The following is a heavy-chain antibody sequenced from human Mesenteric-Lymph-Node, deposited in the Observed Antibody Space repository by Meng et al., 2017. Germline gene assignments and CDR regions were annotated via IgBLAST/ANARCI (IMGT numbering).Heavy chain of an antibody. CDR1: GGSISSGAYY. Sequence: SETLSLTCTVSGGSISSGAYYWSWIRQHPGKGLEWIGYIFYSGNTYYNPSLKSRVTISLDTSENQFSLKLSSVTAADTAVYFCARVGFSSSWYYFDYWGQGPLVTVSS. J-gene: IGHJ4*02. V-gene: IGHV4-31*03. D-gene: IGHD6-13*01. CDR3: ARVGFSSSWYYFDY. CDR2: IFYSGNT.